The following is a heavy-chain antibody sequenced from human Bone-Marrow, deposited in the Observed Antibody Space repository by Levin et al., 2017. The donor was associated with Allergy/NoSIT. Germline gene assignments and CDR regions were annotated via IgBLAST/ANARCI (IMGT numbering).Heavy chain of an antibody. D-gene: IGHD5-12*01. Sequence: SETLSLTCTVSGGSISSGSYYWSWIRQPAGKGLEWIGRIYTSGSTNYNPSLKSRVTISVDTSKNQFSLKLSSVTAADTAVYYCAREGDGYNGAFDIWGQGTMVTVSS. CDR2: IYTSGST. V-gene: IGHV4-61*02. J-gene: IGHJ3*02. CDR1: GGSISSGSYY. CDR3: AREGDGYNGAFDI.